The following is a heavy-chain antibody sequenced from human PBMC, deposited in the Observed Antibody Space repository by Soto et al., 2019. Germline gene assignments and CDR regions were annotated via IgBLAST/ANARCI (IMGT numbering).Heavy chain of an antibody. V-gene: IGHV1-8*01. Sequence: ASVKVSCKASGYTFASYDINWVRQATGQGLEWMGWMNPNSGNTGYAQKFQGRVTMTRNTSISTAYMELSSLRSEDTAVYYCARARADFWSGYFYYYYYGMDVWGQGTKVTVSS. D-gene: IGHD3-3*01. CDR3: ARARADFWSGYFYYYYYGMDV. CDR1: GYTFASYD. CDR2: MNPNSGNT. J-gene: IGHJ6*02.